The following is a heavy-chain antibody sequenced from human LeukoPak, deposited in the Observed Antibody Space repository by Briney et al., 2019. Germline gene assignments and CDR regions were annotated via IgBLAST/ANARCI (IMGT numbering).Heavy chain of an antibody. J-gene: IGHJ3*02. CDR2: TYYRSRWLT. D-gene: IGHD3-10*01. V-gene: IGHV6-1*01. Sequence: WQSLSLTCAISGDSVSSNSATWNWIRQSPSRGLEWLGRTYYRSRWLTDYAVSVKGRITVNPDTSKNQFSLQLHPVSPEDTAVYYCVRDSGMGLDAFDIWGQGTMVTVSS. CDR1: GDSVSSNSAT. CDR3: VRDSGMGLDAFDI.